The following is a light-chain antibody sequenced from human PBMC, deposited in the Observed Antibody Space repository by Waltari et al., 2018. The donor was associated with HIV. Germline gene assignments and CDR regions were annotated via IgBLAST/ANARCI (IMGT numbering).Light chain of an antibody. CDR3: SSDTSTSTVYV. CDR2: AVS. J-gene: IGLJ1*01. CDR1: SSDVGGYNS. V-gene: IGLV2-14*03. Sequence: QSALTQPASVSGSPGQSITISCTGTSSDVGGYNSVSWYQLHPGKAPKLMIYAVSNRPSGVSNRFSGSKSDNTASLTISGLQAEDEADYYCSSDTSTSTVYVFGTGTEVTVL.